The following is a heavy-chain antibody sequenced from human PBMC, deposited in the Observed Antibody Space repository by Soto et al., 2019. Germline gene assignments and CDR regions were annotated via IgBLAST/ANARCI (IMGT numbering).Heavy chain of an antibody. J-gene: IGHJ4*02. V-gene: IGHV3-23*01. D-gene: IGHD4-17*01. CDR1: GFTFSSYA. CDR3: AKLEMYYGDYQNFDY. Sequence: GSLRLSCAASGFTFSSYAMSWVRQAPGKGLEWVSAISGSGGSTYYADSVKGRFTISRDNSKNTPYLQMNSLRAEDTAVYYCAKLEMYYGDYQNFDYWGQGTLVTVSS. CDR2: ISGSGGST.